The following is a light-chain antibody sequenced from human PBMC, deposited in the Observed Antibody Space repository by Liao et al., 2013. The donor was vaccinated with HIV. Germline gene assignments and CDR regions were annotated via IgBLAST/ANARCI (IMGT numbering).Light chain of an antibody. CDR2: QDN. Sequence: SSELTQSPSVSVSPGQTASITCSGDYLGDKYASWYQHKPGQAPVLVIYQDNKRPSGIPERFSGSNSGNTATLTISGTQAIDEADYYCQAWDSNTGVFGTGTKVTVL. J-gene: IGLJ1*01. V-gene: IGLV3-1*01. CDR3: QAWDSNTGV. CDR1: YLGDKY.